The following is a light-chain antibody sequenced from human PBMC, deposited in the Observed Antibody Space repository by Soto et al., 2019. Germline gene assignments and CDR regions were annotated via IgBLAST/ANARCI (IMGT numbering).Light chain of an antibody. CDR3: QQYNSYGYT. V-gene: IGKV3-11*01. J-gene: IGKJ2*01. CDR1: QSIGLA. CDR2: DAS. Sequence: EIVLTQSPATLSLSPGERATLSCRASQSIGLAIAWYQHKPGQAPRLLIFDASQRATGIPARFRGSGSGTDFTLSISSLEPEDFATYYCQQYNSYGYTFGQGTKLEIK.